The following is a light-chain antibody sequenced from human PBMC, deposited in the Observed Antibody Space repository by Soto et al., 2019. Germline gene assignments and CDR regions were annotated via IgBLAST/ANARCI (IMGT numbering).Light chain of an antibody. J-gene: IGLJ2*01. V-gene: IGLV7-46*01. CDR2: DTT. CDR1: TGAVTSGHY. Sequence: QAVVTQEPSLTVSPGGTVTLTCGSSTGAVTSGHYPYWFQQKPGQAPRTLIYDTTDKHSWTPARFSGSLLGGKAALTLSGAQTEEEADYYCLLSYIGARVFGGGTQLTVL. CDR3: LLSYIGARV.